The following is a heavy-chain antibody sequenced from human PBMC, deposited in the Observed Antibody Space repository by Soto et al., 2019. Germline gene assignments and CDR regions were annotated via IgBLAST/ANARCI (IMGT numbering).Heavy chain of an antibody. CDR1: GYSFTSYW. J-gene: IGHJ6*02. D-gene: IGHD3-10*01. CDR3: ARRLYGSGHYYYYGMDV. CDR2: IDPSDSYT. Sequence: GESLKISCKGSGYSFTSYWIAWVRQMPWKGLEWMGRIDPSDSYTNYSPSFQGHVTISADKSISTAYLQWSSLKASDTAMYYCARRLYGSGHYYYYGMDVWGQGTTVTVSS. V-gene: IGHV5-10-1*01.